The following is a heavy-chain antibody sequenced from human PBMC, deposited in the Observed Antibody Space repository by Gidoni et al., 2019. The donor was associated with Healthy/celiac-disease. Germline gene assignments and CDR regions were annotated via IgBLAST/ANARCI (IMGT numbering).Heavy chain of an antibody. CDR3: AKGVEQWLAYDAFDI. CDR1: GFTFDDYA. Sequence: EVQLVESGGGLVQPGRSLRPSCAASGFTFDDYAMHWVRQAPGKGLEWVSGISWNSGSIGYADSVKGRFTISRDNAKNSLYLQMNSLRAEDTALYYCAKGVEQWLAYDAFDIWGQGTMVTVSS. V-gene: IGHV3-9*01. CDR2: ISWNSGSI. D-gene: IGHD6-19*01. J-gene: IGHJ3*02.